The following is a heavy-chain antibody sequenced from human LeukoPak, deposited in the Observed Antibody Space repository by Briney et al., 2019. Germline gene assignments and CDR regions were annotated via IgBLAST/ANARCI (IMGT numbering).Heavy chain of an antibody. CDR2: VYYNGDT. CDR1: GGSISSSGSY. J-gene: IGHJ5*02. D-gene: IGHD2/OR15-2a*01. CDR3: ARLLSPGWFDP. Sequence: SETLSLTCTVSGGSISSSGSYWAWIRQPPGKGLEWIANVYYNGDTYYNSSLYSRVTISADTSKNQFSLNLRSVTAADTAVYYCARLLSPGWFDPWGQGTLVTVSS. V-gene: IGHV4-39*01.